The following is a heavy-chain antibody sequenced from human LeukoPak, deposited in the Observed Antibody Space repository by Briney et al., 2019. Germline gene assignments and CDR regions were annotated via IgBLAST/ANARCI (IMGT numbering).Heavy chain of an antibody. V-gene: IGHV1-2*02. Sequence: GASVKVSCKASGYTFIDYYIHWVRQAPGQGLEWMRSINPNSDVTNYAQNFQGRVTMTRDTFIRTAYMELSRLTSDDTAVYYCARGRSFGELGVYWGQGTLLTVSS. CDR1: GYTFIDYY. CDR3: ARGRSFGELGVY. D-gene: IGHD3-10*01. J-gene: IGHJ4*02. CDR2: INPNSDVT.